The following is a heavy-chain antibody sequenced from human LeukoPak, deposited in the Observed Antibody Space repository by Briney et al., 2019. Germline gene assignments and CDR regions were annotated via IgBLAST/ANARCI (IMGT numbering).Heavy chain of an antibody. Sequence: ASVKVSCKGSGYTFTSYDINWVRQATGQGLEWMGWMNPNSGNTGYAQKFQGRVTMTRNTSISTAYMELSSLRSEDTAVYYCARLEYQLDAFDIWGQGTMVTVSS. V-gene: IGHV1-8*01. CDR1: GYTFTSYD. CDR2: MNPNSGNT. J-gene: IGHJ3*02. CDR3: ARLEYQLDAFDI. D-gene: IGHD6-6*01.